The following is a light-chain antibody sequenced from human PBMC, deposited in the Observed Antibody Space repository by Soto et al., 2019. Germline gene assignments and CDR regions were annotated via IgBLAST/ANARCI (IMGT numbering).Light chain of an antibody. CDR3: QQYGSSIT. Sequence: EIVLTQSPGTLSLSPGERATLSCRASQSVSSSYLAWYQQKPGQAPRLLIQRASTRATGIPARFSGSGSGTDFTLTISRLEPEDFAVYYCQQYGSSITFGQGTRLENK. CDR1: QSVSSSY. CDR2: RAS. J-gene: IGKJ5*01. V-gene: IGKV3-20*01.